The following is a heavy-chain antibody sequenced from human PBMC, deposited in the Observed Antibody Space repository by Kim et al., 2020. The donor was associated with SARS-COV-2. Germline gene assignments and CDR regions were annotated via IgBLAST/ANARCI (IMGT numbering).Heavy chain of an antibody. V-gene: IGHV3-64D*06. Sequence: GGSLRLSCSASDFSFTNFGFHWVRQAPGKGVEYVSAINSNGGSTYYGDSVKGRFTISRDNSKNTVYLQMSSLRPEDTAVYYCVSRNCSTTRCYDDYWCQG. CDR1: DFSFTNFG. CDR3: VSRNCSTTRCYDDY. D-gene: IGHD2-2*01. J-gene: IGHJ4*02. CDR2: INSNGGST.